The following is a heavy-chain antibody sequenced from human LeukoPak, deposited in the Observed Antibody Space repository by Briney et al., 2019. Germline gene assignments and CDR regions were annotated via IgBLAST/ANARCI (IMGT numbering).Heavy chain of an antibody. CDR2: ISGDGGST. V-gene: IGHV3-43*02. CDR1: GFTFDDYA. Sequence: PGGSLRLSCAASGFTFDDYAMHWVRQAPGKGLEWASLISGDGGSTYYADSVKGRFTISRDNSKNSLYLQMNSLRTEDTALYYCAKTDRYYYDSSGYYNYWGQGTLVTVSS. D-gene: IGHD3-22*01. CDR3: AKTDRYYYDSSGYYNY. J-gene: IGHJ4*02.